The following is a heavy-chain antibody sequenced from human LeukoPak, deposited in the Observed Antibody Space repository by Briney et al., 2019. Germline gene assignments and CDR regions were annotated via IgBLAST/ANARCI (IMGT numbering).Heavy chain of an antibody. V-gene: IGHV3-11*01. J-gene: IGHJ4*02. CDR2: ISGSGDDI. D-gene: IGHD3-22*01. Sequence: PGGSLRLSCVASGFSFSNYYMSWIRQTPGKGLEWLSYISGSGDDIHHADSVKGRFTISRDNARNSLYLQMNSLRAEDTAMYYCVRDIRAVGITLYFDYWGQGILVTVTS. CDR1: GFSFSNYY. CDR3: VRDIRAVGITLYFDY.